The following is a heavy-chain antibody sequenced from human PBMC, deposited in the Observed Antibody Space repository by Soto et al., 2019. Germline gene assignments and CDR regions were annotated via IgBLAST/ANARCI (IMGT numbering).Heavy chain of an antibody. D-gene: IGHD1-20*01. CDR2: ISGSGRST. Sequence: EVQLLESGGGLVQPGGSLRLSCAASGFTLSSYAMSWVRQAPGKGLEWVAAISGSGRSTYYADSVKGRFTIPRDNSKNTLYLQMNSLRAADTAVYYCATMYTWNDAPYYYYYMDVWGKGTTVTVSS. J-gene: IGHJ6*03. CDR1: GFTLSSYA. V-gene: IGHV3-23*01. CDR3: ATMYTWNDAPYYYYYMDV.